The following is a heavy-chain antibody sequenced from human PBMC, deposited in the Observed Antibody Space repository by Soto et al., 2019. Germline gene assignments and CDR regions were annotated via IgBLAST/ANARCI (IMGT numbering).Heavy chain of an antibody. J-gene: IGHJ6*02. CDR2: ISSSSSTI. D-gene: IGHD2-8*01. CDR1: GFTFSSYS. CDR3: AKDGALYYYYYYGMDV. V-gene: IGHV3-48*01. Sequence: GGSLRLSCAASGFTFSSYSMNWVRQAPGKGLEWVSYISSSSSTIYYADSVKGRFTISRDNAKNSLYLQMNSLRAEDTAVYYCAKDGALYYYYYYGMDVWGQGTTVTVSS.